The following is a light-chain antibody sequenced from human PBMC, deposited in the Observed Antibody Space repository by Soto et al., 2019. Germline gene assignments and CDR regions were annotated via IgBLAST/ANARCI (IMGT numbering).Light chain of an antibody. V-gene: IGKV1-5*03. CDR2: KAS. CDR1: QTISSW. Sequence: DIQMTQSPSTLSASVGDRVTITCRASQTISSWLAWYQQKPGKAPKLLIYKASILESGVPSRFSGSGSGTEFTLTISSLQPDDFATYYCQQYNSYWAWTFGQGTKVEIK. CDR3: QQYNSYWAWT. J-gene: IGKJ1*01.